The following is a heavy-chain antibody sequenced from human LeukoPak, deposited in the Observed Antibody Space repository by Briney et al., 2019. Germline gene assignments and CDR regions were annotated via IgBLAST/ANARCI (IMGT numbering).Heavy chain of an antibody. Sequence: PGGSLRLSCAASGFTFSSYWMSWVRQAPGKGLEWVSTISNSGAGTYYADSVKGRFTISRDNSKNTLYLQMNSLRADDTAVYYCAINWNFDYWGQGTLVTVSS. CDR1: GFTFSSYW. CDR2: ISNSGAGT. J-gene: IGHJ4*02. CDR3: AINWNFDY. V-gene: IGHV3-23*01. D-gene: IGHD1-1*01.